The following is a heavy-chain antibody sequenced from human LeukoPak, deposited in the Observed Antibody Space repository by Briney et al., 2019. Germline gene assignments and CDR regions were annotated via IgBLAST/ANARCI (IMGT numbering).Heavy chain of an antibody. Sequence: GGSLRLSCAASGFTFSNYWMHWVRQAPGKGLVWVSRINTDGRSTSYVDSVKGRFTISRDNAKNSLYLQMNSLRAEDTAVYYCAREYYGDYGYYYMDAWGKGTTVTVSS. CDR3: AREYYGDYGYYYMDA. CDR2: INTDGRST. CDR1: GFTFSNYW. V-gene: IGHV3-74*01. J-gene: IGHJ6*03. D-gene: IGHD4-17*01.